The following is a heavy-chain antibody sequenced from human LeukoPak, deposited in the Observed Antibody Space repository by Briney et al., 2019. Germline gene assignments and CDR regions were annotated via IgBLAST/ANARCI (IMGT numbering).Heavy chain of an antibody. Sequence: GGSLRLSCAASGFTFSSYGMPWVRQAPGKGLEWVSAISGSGGSTYYADSVKGRFTISRDNSKNTLYLQMNSLRAEDTAVYYCAKGPYSGSYYSNDYWGQGTLVTVSS. J-gene: IGHJ4*02. D-gene: IGHD1-26*01. V-gene: IGHV3-23*01. CDR1: GFTFSSYG. CDR2: ISGSGGST. CDR3: AKGPYSGSYYSNDY.